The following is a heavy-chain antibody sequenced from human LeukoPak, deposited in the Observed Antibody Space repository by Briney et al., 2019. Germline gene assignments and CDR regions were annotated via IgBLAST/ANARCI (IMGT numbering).Heavy chain of an antibody. CDR2: ITTSGGGT. CDR1: GFTFSTYG. Sequence: GGSLRLSCAASGFTFSTYGMAWVRQTPGKGLEWVSSITTSGGGTYYADSVKGRFTISRDNSKNTLYLQMNSLRAEDTAVYYCAKEGNVAVTTYDYWGQGTLVTVPS. CDR3: AKEGNVAVTTYDY. J-gene: IGHJ4*02. V-gene: IGHV3-23*01. D-gene: IGHD2-21*02.